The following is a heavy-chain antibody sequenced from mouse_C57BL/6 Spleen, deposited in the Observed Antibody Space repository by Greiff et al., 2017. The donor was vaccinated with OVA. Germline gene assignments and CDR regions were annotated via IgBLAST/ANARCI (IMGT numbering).Heavy chain of an antibody. Sequence: EVQRVESGGGLVQPGGSLKLSCAASGFTFSDYYMYWVRQTPEKRLEWVAYISNGGGSTYYPDTVKGRFTISRDNAKNTLYLQMSRLKSEDTAMYYCARQSYYGDFDVWGTGTTVTVSS. V-gene: IGHV5-12*01. CDR3: ARQSYYGDFDV. J-gene: IGHJ1*03. CDR2: ISNGGGST. CDR1: GFTFSDYY. D-gene: IGHD2-12*01.